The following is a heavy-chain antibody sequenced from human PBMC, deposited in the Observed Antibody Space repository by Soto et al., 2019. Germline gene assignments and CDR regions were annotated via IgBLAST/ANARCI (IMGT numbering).Heavy chain of an antibody. CDR2: ISYDGSNK. CDR1: GFTFSSYA. CDR3: ASDGFSSSPVAGDY. D-gene: IGHD6-6*01. V-gene: IGHV3-30-3*01. Sequence: PGGSRRLSCAASGFTFSSYAMHWVRQAPGKGLEWVAVISYDGSNKYYADSVKGRFTISRDNSKNTLYLQMNSLRAEDTAVYYCASDGFSSSPVAGDYWGQGTLVTVSS. J-gene: IGHJ4*02.